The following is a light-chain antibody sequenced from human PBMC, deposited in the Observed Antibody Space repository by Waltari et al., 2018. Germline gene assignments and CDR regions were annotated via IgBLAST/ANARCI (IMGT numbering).Light chain of an antibody. CDR2: DES. V-gene: IGLV3-21*02. Sequence: SYVLTQPPSVSVAPGQTARITCGGHQIGSKSVHRYQQKAGQAPVVVVYDESDRPSGIPERFSGSNSGNTATRTISRVEAGDEATYYCQVWDSSSDCYVFGTGTEVTVL. CDR1: QIGSKS. J-gene: IGLJ1*01. CDR3: QVWDSSSDCYV.